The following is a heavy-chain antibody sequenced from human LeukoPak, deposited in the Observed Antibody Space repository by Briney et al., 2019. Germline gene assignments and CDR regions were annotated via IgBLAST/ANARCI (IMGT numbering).Heavy chain of an antibody. Sequence: GGSLRLSCAASGFTVSSNYMSWVRQAPGKGLEWVSVIYSGGSTYYADSVKGRFTISRDNSKNTLYLQMNSLRAEDTAVYYCASPLRGALMGFDYYYYMDVWGKGTTVTVSS. CDR1: GFTVSSNY. J-gene: IGHJ6*03. CDR3: ASPLRGALMGFDYYYYMDV. D-gene: IGHD1-26*01. CDR2: IYSGGST. V-gene: IGHV3-53*01.